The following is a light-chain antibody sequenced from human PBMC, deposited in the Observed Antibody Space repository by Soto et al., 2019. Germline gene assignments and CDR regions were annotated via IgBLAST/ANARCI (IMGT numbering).Light chain of an antibody. CDR2: GAS. CDR1: QSIRNF. J-gene: IGKJ1*01. V-gene: IGKV1-5*01. CDR3: QQYDSYPWT. Sequence: DIQMTQSPSTLSVSVGDRVTITCRASQSIRNFLAWYEQKPGKAPNLLMYGASSLESGVPSRFSGSGSGTEFTLTISSLQPEDFATYYCQQYDSYPWTFGQGTKVEIK.